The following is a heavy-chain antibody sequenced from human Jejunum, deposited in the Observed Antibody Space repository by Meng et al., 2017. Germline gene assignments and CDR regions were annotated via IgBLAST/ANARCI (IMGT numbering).Heavy chain of an antibody. V-gene: IGHV4-31*11. CDR2: IYYSGST. CDR3: ARSRGTTGLFDS. D-gene: IGHD4-17*01. CDR1: GASISSGAYC. J-gene: IGHJ4*02. Sequence: QVQMQESGPGLLQPSTTLSLTCAVSGASISSGAYCWSWIRQHPGEGLEWLGYIYYSGSTNYNPSLKSRLFMSVDTSKNQFSLKLTSMTAADTAVYYCARSRGTTGLFDSWGRGTLVTVSS.